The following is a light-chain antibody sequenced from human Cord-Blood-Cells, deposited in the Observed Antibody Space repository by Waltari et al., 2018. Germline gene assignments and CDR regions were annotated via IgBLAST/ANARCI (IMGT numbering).Light chain of an antibody. Sequence: EIVLTQSPGTLSLSPGESATLPCRASQSVSSSYLAWYQQKPGQAPRLLIYGASSRATGIPDRFSGSGSGTDFTLTISRLGPEDFAVYYCQQYGSSPPLTFGGGTKVEIK. J-gene: IGKJ4*01. CDR3: QQYGSSPPLT. CDR2: GAS. V-gene: IGKV3-20*01. CDR1: QSVSSSY.